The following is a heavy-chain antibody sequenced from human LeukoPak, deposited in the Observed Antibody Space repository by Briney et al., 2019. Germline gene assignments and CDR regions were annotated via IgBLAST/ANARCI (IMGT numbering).Heavy chain of an antibody. J-gene: IGHJ4*02. D-gene: IGHD2-15*01. CDR1: GGSFSDYY. CDR2: INHSGST. CDR3: AGLTVVTDRSDDF. V-gene: IGHV4-34*01. Sequence: PSETLPLTCAVYGGSFSDYYWSWIRQPPGKGLEWIGEINHSGSTSYNPSLKSRVTISVDTSKNQFSLNLNSVTAADTAVYYCAGLTVVTDRSDDFWGQGTLVTVSS.